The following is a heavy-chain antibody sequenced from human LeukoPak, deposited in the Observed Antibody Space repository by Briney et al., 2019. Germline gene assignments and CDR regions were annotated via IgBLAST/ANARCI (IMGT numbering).Heavy chain of an antibody. Sequence: KPGGSLRLSCAASGFTFNIYTINWVRRAPGKGLEWVSSISSRGTNIYYADSLKGRFTVSRDNAKNSLFLQMNSLRAEDTAVYYCARVAGYCDSTSNCYSDYWGQGTLVTVSS. V-gene: IGHV3-21*01. D-gene: IGHD2-2*01. CDR1: GFTFNIYT. J-gene: IGHJ4*02. CDR2: ISSRGTNI. CDR3: ARVAGYCDSTSNCYSDY.